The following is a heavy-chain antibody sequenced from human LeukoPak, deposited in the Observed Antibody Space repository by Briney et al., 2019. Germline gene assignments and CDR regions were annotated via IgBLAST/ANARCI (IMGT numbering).Heavy chain of an antibody. CDR1: GVTFSSYA. V-gene: IGHV3-23*01. D-gene: IGHD5-18*01. J-gene: IGHJ4*02. CDR2: ISGSGGST. CDR3: ATYSHGYNY. Sequence: GGSLRLSCAASGVTFSSYAMSWGRQAPGRRLEWVSAISGSGGSTYYADSVKGRFTISRDNSTNTLYLQMNSLRAEDTAVYYCATYSHGYNYWGQGTLVTVSS.